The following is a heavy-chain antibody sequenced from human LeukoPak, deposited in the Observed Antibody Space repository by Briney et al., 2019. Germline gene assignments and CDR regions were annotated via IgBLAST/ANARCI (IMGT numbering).Heavy chain of an antibody. D-gene: IGHD3-10*01. CDR1: GFTFSSFR. CDR3: ARDLAGHYYGSGSSFDY. J-gene: IGHJ4*02. CDR2: IREDGSEK. V-gene: IGHV3-7*01. Sequence: PGGSLRLSCVASGFTFSSFRMSWVRQAPGKGLEWVANIREDGSEKYYVDSVKGQFTISRDNAKNSLFLQMDSLRAEDTAVYYCARDLAGHYYGSGSSFDYWGQGTLVTVSS.